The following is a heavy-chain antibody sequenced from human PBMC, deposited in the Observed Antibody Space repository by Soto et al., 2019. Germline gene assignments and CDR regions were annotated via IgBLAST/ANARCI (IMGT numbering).Heavy chain of an antibody. D-gene: IGHD3-10*01. CDR1: GFTFSSFG. V-gene: IGHV3-30*18. J-gene: IGHJ6*02. Sequence: QVQLVESGGGVVQPGRSLRLSCAASGFTFSSFGMHWVRQAPGKGLEWVAVISYDGSNKYYADSVKGRFTISRDNSKNTLYLQMNSLRAEDTAVYHCAKDYYGSGSYYNPAYYGMDVWGQGTTVTVSS. CDR2: ISYDGSNK. CDR3: AKDYYGSGSYYNPAYYGMDV.